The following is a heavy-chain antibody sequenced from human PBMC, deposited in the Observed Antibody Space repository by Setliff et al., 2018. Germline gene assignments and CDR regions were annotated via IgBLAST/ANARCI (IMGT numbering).Heavy chain of an antibody. CDR1: GYTFTGYY. CDR2: INPNSGGT. Sequence: GASVKVSCKASGYTFTGYYMYWVRQAPGQGLEWMGRINPNSGGTNYAQKFQGRVTMTRDTSISTAYMELSRLRSDDTAVYYCARDGTSLPSIAAHADYWGQGTLVTVSS. CDR3: ARDGTSLPSIAAHADY. V-gene: IGHV1-2*06. J-gene: IGHJ4*02. D-gene: IGHD6-6*01.